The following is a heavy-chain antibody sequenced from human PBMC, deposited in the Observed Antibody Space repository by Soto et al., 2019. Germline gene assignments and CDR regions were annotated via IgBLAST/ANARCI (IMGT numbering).Heavy chain of an antibody. V-gene: IGHV3-11*01. D-gene: IGHD3-3*01. J-gene: IGHJ5*02. CDR2: ISGSDDTI. CDR3: ARGGLYDFWSGYLGA. Sequence: PGGSLRLSCEAPGFTFGDYYMSWVGQTPGQGLEWVSHISGSDDTIYYADSVKGRFTISRDNAKNSLFLQMNSLRVEDTAVYYCARGGLYDFWSGYLGAWGQGT. CDR1: GFTFGDYY.